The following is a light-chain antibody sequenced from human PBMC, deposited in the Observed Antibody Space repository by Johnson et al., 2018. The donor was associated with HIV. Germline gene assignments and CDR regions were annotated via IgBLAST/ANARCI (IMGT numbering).Light chain of an antibody. CDR1: SSNIVNNY. CDR3: GTWDTSPSGCGV. J-gene: IGLJ1*01. V-gene: IGLV1-51*02. CDR2: ENN. Sequence: QSVLTQPPSVSAAPGQKVTISCSGSSSNIVNNYVSWYQQPPGTAPKLLIYENNKLPSGIPARFSGPKSGPLDTLAITGLQTGDEADYYCGTWDTSPSGCGVFGTGTKVTVL.